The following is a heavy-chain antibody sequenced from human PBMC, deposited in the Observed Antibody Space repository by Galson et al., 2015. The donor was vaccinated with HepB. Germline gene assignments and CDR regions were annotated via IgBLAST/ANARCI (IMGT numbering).Heavy chain of an antibody. V-gene: IGHV6-1*01. CDR3: ARVSKGFGYCTTTTCNAFNS. Sequence: CAISGDSVSSDTAAWNWIRQSPSRGLEWLGRTFYRSKWYNEYAVSVKSRITISPDTPKNQLSLQLNSVTPEDTAVYYCARVSKGFGYCTTTTCNAFNSWGQGTLVTDSS. CDR2: TFYRSKWYN. J-gene: IGHJ4*02. CDR1: GDSVSSDTAA. D-gene: IGHD2-8*01.